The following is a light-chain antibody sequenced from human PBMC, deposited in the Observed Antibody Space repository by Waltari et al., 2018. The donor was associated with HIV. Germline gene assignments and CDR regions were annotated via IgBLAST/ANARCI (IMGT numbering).Light chain of an antibody. Sequence: IVLTQSPGTLSLSPGEKATLSCRASQSVSSTSLAWYQQKPGQSPRLLIYSASTRANGIPDRFSGSGSGTDFSLTISRLEPEDFAVYYCQQYGSSPPYTFGQGTKLEIK. J-gene: IGKJ2*01. CDR1: QSVSSTS. CDR2: SAS. CDR3: QQYGSSPPYT. V-gene: IGKV3-20*01.